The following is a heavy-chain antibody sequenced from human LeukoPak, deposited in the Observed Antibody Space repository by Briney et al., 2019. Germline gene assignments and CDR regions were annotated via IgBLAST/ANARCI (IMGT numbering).Heavy chain of an antibody. CDR2: TYYRSKWCN. V-gene: IGHV6-1*01. Sequence: SQTLSLTCAISGDSVSSSSAAWNWIRQSPSRGLEWLGRTYYRSKWCNDSALSVKGRITINPDTSKNQFSLQLNSVTPEDTAVYYCARAQQWRIDHWGQGTLVTVSS. J-gene: IGHJ4*02. CDR1: GDSVSSSSAA. D-gene: IGHD6-19*01. CDR3: ARAQQWRIDH.